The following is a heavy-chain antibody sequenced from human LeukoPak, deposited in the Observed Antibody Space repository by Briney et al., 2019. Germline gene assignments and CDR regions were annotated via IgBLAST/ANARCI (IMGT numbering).Heavy chain of an antibody. V-gene: IGHV3-21*01. CDR1: GFTFSSYS. Sequence: GGSLRLSCAASGFTFSSYSMNWVRQAPGKGLKWVSSISSSSSHINYADSVKGRFTISRDNAKNSLYLQMNSLRAEDTAVYYCARADCSSTRCSYYFDYWGQGTLVTVSS. CDR2: ISSSSSHI. J-gene: IGHJ4*02. D-gene: IGHD2-2*01. CDR3: ARADCSSTRCSYYFDY.